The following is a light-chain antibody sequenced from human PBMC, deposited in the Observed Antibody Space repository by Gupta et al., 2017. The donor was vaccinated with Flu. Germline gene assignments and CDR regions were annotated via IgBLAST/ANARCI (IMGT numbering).Light chain of an antibody. CDR1: RSCLYTSNNKNY. J-gene: IGKJ1*01. CDR2: GAS. Sequence: VVLTQSSNSLALCLGERATIDCKSRRSCLYTSNNKNYFAWLQQKPGQPPKVLIYGASTRESGVPDRFSGSGSGTDFTLTIGGLQAEDLAVYYCQHYYTSPWTFGQGTKVEIK. V-gene: IGKV4-1*01. CDR3: QHYYTSPWT.